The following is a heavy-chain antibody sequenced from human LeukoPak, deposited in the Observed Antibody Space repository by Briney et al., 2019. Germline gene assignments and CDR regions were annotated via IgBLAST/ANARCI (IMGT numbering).Heavy chain of an antibody. CDR2: ISGSGGST. CDR1: GFTFSSYG. D-gene: IGHD3-22*01. V-gene: IGHV3-23*01. Sequence: PGGSLRLSCAASGFTFSSYGMSWVRQAPGKGLEWVSAISGSGGSTHYADSVKGRFTISRDNSKNTLYLQMNSLRAEDTAVYYCAKDYDYYDSSGYGSWGQGTLVTVSS. J-gene: IGHJ4*02. CDR3: AKDYDYYDSSGYGS.